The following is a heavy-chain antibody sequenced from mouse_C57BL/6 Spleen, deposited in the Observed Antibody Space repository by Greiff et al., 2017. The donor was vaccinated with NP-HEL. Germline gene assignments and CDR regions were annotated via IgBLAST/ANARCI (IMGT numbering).Heavy chain of an antibody. CDR2: IYPGSGNN. CDR3: SLIAAVVEGYFDV. V-gene: IGHV1-76*01. Sequence: VQLVESGAELVRPGASVKLSCKASGYTYTDYYIKWVKQRPGQGLEWIARIYPGSGNNYYTEKFKGKVTLTAEKSSTTAYMQLSCLTSEDSAVYFCSLIAAVVEGYFDVWGTGTTVTVSS. D-gene: IGHD1-1*01. CDR1: GYTYTDYY. J-gene: IGHJ1*03.